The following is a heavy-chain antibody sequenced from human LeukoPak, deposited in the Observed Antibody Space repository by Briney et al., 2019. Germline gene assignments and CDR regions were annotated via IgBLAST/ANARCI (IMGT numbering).Heavy chain of an antibody. D-gene: IGHD4-17*01. J-gene: IGHJ4*02. V-gene: IGHV3-23*01. Sequence: GSLRLSCTGSGFTFSNYAVAWVRQAPGKGLEWVSSFTSSGNTYYADSVKGRFTVSRDNSKSTLYMQMTSLRAEDTAVYYCAKGDYGDCYWGQGTPVTVSS. CDR3: AKGDYGDCY. CDR1: GFTFSNYA. CDR2: FTSSGNT.